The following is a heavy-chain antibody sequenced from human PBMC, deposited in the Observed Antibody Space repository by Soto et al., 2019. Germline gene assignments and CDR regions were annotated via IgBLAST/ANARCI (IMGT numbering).Heavy chain of an antibody. CDR1: GGTFSTYT. CDR3: ARDPSAYDLPAY. J-gene: IGHJ4*02. D-gene: IGHD5-12*01. V-gene: IGHV1-69*08. CDR2: IIPILAIA. Sequence: QVQLVQSGAEVKKPGSSVKVSCKASGGTFSTYTISWVRQAPGQGFEWMGRIIPILAIANYAQKCQGRVTITADKSTSTAYMELSSLRSEDTAVYYCARDPSAYDLPAYWGQGTLVTVSS.